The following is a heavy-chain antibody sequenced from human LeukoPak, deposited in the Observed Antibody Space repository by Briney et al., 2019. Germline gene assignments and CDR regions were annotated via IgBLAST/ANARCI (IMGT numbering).Heavy chain of an antibody. CDR2: ISGSGGST. CDR3: AKDASTEQWLVLGR. J-gene: IGHJ4*02. CDR1: GGSISSSN. V-gene: IGHV3-23*01. D-gene: IGHD6-19*01. Sequence: GTLSLTCAVSGGSISSSNWWSWVRQPPGKGLEWVSAISGSGGSTYYADSVKGRFTISRDNSKNTLYLQMNSLRAEDTAVYYCAKDASTEQWLVLGRWGQGTLVTVSS.